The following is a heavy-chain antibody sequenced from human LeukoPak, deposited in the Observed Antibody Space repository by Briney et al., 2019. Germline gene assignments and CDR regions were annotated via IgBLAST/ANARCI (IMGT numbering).Heavy chain of an antibody. J-gene: IGHJ4*02. CDR3: AKAAAGLDY. D-gene: IGHD6-13*01. CDR2: INPSGGST. V-gene: IGHV1-46*03. Sequence: ASVKVSCKASGYTFIDYYMHWVRQAPGQGLEWMGIINPSGGSTSYAQKFQGRVTMTRDTSTSTVYMELSSLRSEDTAVYYCAKAAAGLDYWGQGTLVTVSS. CDR1: GYTFIDYY.